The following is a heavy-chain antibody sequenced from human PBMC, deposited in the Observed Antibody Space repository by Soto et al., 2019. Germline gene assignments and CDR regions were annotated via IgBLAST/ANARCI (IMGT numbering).Heavy chain of an antibody. Sequence: QLQLQESGPGLVKPSETLSLICTVSGGSVSTSNYYWGWIRQAPGKGLEWIGSIYYSGSTYYNPSLKSRVTMSVDTSMNQFSLKLSSVTAADTAVYYCASPSVIWGDYYYGMDVWGQGTTVTVSS. D-gene: IGHD3-10*01. J-gene: IGHJ6*02. CDR1: GGSVSTSNYY. CDR3: ASPSVIWGDYYYGMDV. CDR2: IYYSGST. V-gene: IGHV4-39*01.